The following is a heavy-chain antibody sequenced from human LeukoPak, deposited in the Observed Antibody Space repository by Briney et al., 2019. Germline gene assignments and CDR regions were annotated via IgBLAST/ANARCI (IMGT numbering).Heavy chain of an antibody. CDR3: AGGGGGSSWYNYYYYMDV. D-gene: IGHD6-13*01. J-gene: IGHJ6*03. Sequence: SETLSLTCTVSGGSISSSSYYWGWIRQPPGKGLEWIGSINYSGSTYYNPSLKSRATISVDTPKNQFSLKLSSVTAADTAVYYCAGGGGGSSWYNYYYYMDVWGKGTTVTISS. CDR2: INYSGST. V-gene: IGHV4-39*07. CDR1: GGSISSSSYY.